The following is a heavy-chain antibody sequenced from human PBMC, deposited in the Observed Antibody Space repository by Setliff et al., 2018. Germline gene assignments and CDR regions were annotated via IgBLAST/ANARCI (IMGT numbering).Heavy chain of an antibody. J-gene: IGHJ3*02. CDR1: VDSLISGHYY. CDR2: IYYTGTT. V-gene: IGHV4-61*02. D-gene: IGHD2-21*02. Sequence: SLTCIASVDSLISGHYYWSWVRQPPGKGLEWIGRIYYTGTTYYNPSLKSRITMSVDTSKKQFSLSLSSVTAADTAIYYCARVYGDETIDIWGQGKLVTVSS. CDR3: ARVYGDETIDI.